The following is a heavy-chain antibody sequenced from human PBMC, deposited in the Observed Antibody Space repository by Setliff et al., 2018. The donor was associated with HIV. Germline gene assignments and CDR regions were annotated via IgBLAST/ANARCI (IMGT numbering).Heavy chain of an antibody. J-gene: IGHJ6*03. V-gene: IGHV4-34*01. Sequence: SETLSLTCAVYGGSFSGYYWNWIRQPPGKGLEWIGEINHSGSTNYKPSLKSRATISVDTSENHFSLRLSSVTAADTAVYYCARLDYSNYYSYYIDVWGEGTMVTVSS. D-gene: IGHD4-4*01. CDR3: ARLDYSNYYSYYIDV. CDR2: INHSGST. CDR1: GGSFSGYY.